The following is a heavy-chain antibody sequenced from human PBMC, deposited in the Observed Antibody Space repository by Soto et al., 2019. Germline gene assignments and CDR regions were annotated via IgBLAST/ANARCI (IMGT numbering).Heavy chain of an antibody. CDR1: GGSISTGGYY. CDR2: IYYSGSA. D-gene: IGHD3-10*01. V-gene: IGHV4-31*03. Sequence: SLTCTVSGGSISTGGYYWSWIRQHPGKGLEWIGYIYYSGSAYYNPSLQSRLTMSVDTSKNQFSLKLNSVTAADTAVYYCARFYYASGSLIVRAPDYWGQGTLVTVSS. J-gene: IGHJ4*02. CDR3: ARFYYASGSLIVRAPDY.